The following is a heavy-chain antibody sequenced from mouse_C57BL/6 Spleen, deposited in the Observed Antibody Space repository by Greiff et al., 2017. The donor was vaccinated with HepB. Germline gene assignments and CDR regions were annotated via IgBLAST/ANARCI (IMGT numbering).Heavy chain of an antibody. CDR1: VFSLNTYG. Sequence: QVQLKESGPGLVAPSQSLSITCTVSVFSLNTYGAHCVRQPPGKGLEWLVVRWSDGSSTYNSALKSRLSISKYNSKSQVFLKMNSLQTDDTAMYYCARHTSSGRHADYFDCWGQVITLTVSS. V-gene: IGHV2-6-1*01. CDR3: ARHTSSGRHADYFDC. CDR2: RWSDGSS. D-gene: IGHD3-2*02. J-gene: IGHJ2*01.